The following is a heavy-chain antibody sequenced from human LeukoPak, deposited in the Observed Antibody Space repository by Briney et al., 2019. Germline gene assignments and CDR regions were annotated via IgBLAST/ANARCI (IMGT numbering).Heavy chain of an antibody. J-gene: IGHJ5*02. CDR3: TRSRYDSSGYYVGGDQ. V-gene: IGHV3-11*01. CDR2: ISSSGSTI. CDR1: GFTFSDYY. D-gene: IGHD3-22*01. Sequence: GSLRLSCAASGFTFSDYYMSWIRQAPGKGLEWVSYISSSGSTIYYADSVKGRFTISRDNAKNSLYLRMNSLKTEDTAVYYCTRSRYDSSGYYVGGDQWGQGTLVIVSS.